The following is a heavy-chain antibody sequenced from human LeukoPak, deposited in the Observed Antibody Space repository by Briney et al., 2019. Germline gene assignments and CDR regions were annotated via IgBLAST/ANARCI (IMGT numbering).Heavy chain of an antibody. J-gene: IGHJ6*02. V-gene: IGHV3-30*18. CDR2: ISYDGSNK. D-gene: IGHD1-26*01. CDR1: GSTFSSYG. CDR3: AKPVGAAPNGYYGMDD. Sequence: GRSLRLSCAASGSTFSSYGMHWVRQAPGKGLEWVAVISYDGSNKYYADSVKGRFTISRDNSKNTLYLQMNSLRAEDTAVYYCAKPVGAAPNGYYGMDDWGQGTTVTVSS.